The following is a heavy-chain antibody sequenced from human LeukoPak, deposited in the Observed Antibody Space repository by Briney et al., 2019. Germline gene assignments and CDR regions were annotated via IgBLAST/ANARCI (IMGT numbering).Heavy chain of an antibody. CDR1: GYTFTGYY. CDR3: ARDGGNLRFLEWLLDY. CDR2: INPNSGGT. D-gene: IGHD3-3*01. Sequence: GASVKVSCKASGYTFTGYYMRWVRQAPGQGLEWMGWINPNSGGTNYAQKFQGRVTMTRDTSISTAYTELSRLRSDDTAVYYCARDGGNLRFLEWLLDYWGQGTLVTVSS. V-gene: IGHV1-2*02. J-gene: IGHJ4*02.